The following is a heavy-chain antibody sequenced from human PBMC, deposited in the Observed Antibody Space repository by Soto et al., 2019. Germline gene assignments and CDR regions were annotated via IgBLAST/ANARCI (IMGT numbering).Heavy chain of an antibody. D-gene: IGHD6-19*01. CDR1: GFTFSSYA. V-gene: IGHV3-30-3*01. CDR2: ISYDGSNK. J-gene: IGHJ4*02. Sequence: GGSLRLSCAASGFTFSSYAMHWVRQAPGKGLEWVAVISYDGSNKYYADSVKGRFTISRDNSKNTLYLQMNSLRAEDTAVYYCAREPSGYSSGGPMGFDYWGQGTLVTVSS. CDR3: AREPSGYSSGGPMGFDY.